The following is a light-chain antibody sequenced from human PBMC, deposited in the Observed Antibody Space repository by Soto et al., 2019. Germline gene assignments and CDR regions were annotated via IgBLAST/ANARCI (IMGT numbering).Light chain of an antibody. CDR2: GNN. CDR3: QSYDSSLSGWV. V-gene: IGLV1-40*01. CDR1: SSNIGAGYD. J-gene: IGLJ3*02. Sequence: QSLLTQPPSVSGAPGQRVTISCTGSSSNIGAGYDVHWYQQLPGTAPKLLIYGNNNRPSGVPDRFSGSKSGTSASLAITGLQADDEADYYCQSYDSSLSGWVFGGGTKLTVL.